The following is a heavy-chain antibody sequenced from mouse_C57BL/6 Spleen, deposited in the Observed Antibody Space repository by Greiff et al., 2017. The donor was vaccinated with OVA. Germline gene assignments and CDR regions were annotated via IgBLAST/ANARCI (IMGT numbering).Heavy chain of an antibody. D-gene: IGHD1-1*01. CDR2: IDPENGDT. V-gene: IGHV14-4*01. CDR3: TTVITRGSSSYAMDY. CDR1: GFNIKDDY. J-gene: IGHJ4*01. Sequence: EVQLQQSGAELVRPGASVKLSCTASGFNIKDDYMHWVKQRPEQGLEWIGWIDPENGDTEYASKFQGKATITADTSSNTAYLQLSSLTSEDTAVYYCTTVITRGSSSYAMDYWGQGTSVTVSS.